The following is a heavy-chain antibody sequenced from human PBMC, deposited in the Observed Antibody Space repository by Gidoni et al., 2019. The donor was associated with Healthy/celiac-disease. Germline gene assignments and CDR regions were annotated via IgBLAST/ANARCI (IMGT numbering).Heavy chain of an antibody. CDR2: RWYDGSNK. V-gene: IGHV3-33*01. J-gene: IGHJ6*02. Sequence: QVQLVESGGGVVQPGRSLGLSCAASGFTFSSYGMPWVRQAPGKGREWVAVRWYDGSNKYYADSVKGRFTISRDNSKNTLYLQMNSLRAEDTAVYYCARDQHYDDSSGYYPYYYGMDVWGQGTTVTVSS. D-gene: IGHD3-22*01. CDR1: GFTFSSYG. CDR3: ARDQHYDDSSGYYPYYYGMDV.